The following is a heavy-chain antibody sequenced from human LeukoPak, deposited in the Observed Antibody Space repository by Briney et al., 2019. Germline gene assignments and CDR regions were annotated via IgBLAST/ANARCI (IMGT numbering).Heavy chain of an antibody. D-gene: IGHD3-22*01. CDR3: ARDKGYYYDSSGYYHFDY. Sequence: SQTLSLTCAISGDSFSSNSAAWNWIRQSPSRGLEWLGRTYYRSKWYNDYAVSVKSRITINPDTSKNQFSLQLNSVTPEDTAVYYCARDKGYYYDSSGYYHFDYWGQGTLVTVSS. CDR2: TYYRSKWYN. V-gene: IGHV6-1*01. J-gene: IGHJ4*02. CDR1: GDSFSSNSAA.